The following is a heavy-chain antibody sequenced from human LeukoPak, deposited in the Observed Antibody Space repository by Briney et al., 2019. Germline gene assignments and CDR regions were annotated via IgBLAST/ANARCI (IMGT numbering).Heavy chain of an antibody. CDR2: ISSNSRYI. J-gene: IGHJ4*02. CDR1: GFTFSTYS. D-gene: IGHD6-13*01. CDR3: ARVAEAAAFDS. V-gene: IGHV3-21*06. Sequence: GGSPRLSCAASGFTFSTYSMNWVRQAPGKGLEWVSSISSNSRYIYYADSMRGRFTISRDNAKNSLYLQMNSLKPEDTAVYYCARVAEAAAFDSWGQGTLVTVSS.